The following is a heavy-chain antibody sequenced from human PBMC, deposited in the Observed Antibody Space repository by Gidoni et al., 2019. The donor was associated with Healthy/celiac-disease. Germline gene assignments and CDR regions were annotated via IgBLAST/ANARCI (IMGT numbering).Heavy chain of an antibody. Sequence: EVQLVESGGGLVKPGGSLRLSCAASGFTFSSYSMNWVRQAPGKGLEWVSSISSSSSYIYYADSVKGRFTISRDNAKNSLYLQMNSLRAEDTAVYYWAVLVVVAAIDYWGQGTLVTVSS. CDR2: ISSSSSYI. J-gene: IGHJ4*02. CDR3: AVLVVVAAIDY. D-gene: IGHD2-15*01. CDR1: GFTFSSYS. V-gene: IGHV3-21*01.